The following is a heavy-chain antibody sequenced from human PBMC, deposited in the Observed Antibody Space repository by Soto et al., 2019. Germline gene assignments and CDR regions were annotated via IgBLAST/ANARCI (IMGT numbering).Heavy chain of an antibody. CDR3: ARGSVAGVDYGMDV. D-gene: IGHD6-13*01. CDR2: IYTSGGT. V-gene: IGHV4-4*07. CDR1: GGSMSTYY. J-gene: IGHJ6*02. Sequence: QVQMQESGPGLVKPWETLSLICTISGGSMSTYYWSWIRQPAGKGLEWIGRIYTSGGTNYSPSLKNRVTMSVDTSRKRVFLKLSSVTAADTAVYYCARGSVAGVDYGMDVWGRRTTVSVSS.